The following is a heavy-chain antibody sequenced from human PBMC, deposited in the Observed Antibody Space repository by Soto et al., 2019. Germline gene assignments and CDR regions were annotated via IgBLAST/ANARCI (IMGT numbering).Heavy chain of an antibody. CDR2: FIPMLGIA. Sequence: GASVKVSCKASGDSFSRSTFSWVRQAPGQGLEWMGRFIPMLGIANYAQTFQGRVTITADKTTSTAYMDLSSLRSEDTAVYYCASLYDDTSGKFAYWGQGTLVTVSS. D-gene: IGHD3-22*01. CDR1: GDSFSRST. V-gene: IGHV1-69*02. J-gene: IGHJ4*02. CDR3: ASLYDDTSGKFAY.